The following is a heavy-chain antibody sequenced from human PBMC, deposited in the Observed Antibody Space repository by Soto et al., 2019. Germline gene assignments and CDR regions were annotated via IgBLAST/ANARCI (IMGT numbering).Heavy chain of an antibody. D-gene: IGHD4-17*01. CDR1: GGSISSGGYY. CDR3: ARVRVDGVPGGYFDY. V-gene: IGHV4-31*03. CDR2: IYYSGST. J-gene: IGHJ4*02. Sequence: QVQLQESGPGLVKPSQTLSLTCTVSGGSISSGGYYWSWIRQHPGKGLEWIGYIYYSGSTYYNPSLKIRVTISVDTSKNQFSLKLSSVTAADTAVYYCARVRVDGVPGGYFDYWGQGTLVTVSS.